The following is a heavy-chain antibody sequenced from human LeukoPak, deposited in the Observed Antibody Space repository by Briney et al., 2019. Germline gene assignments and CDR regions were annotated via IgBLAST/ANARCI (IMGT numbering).Heavy chain of an antibody. V-gene: IGHV1-8*01. CDR3: ARVASLPYYYDSSGYDY. J-gene: IGHJ4*02. CDR2: MNPNSGNT. Sequence: ASVKVSCKASGYTFTSYDINWVRQATGQGLEWMGWMNPNSGNTGYAQKFQGRVTMTRNTSISPAYMELSSLRSEDTAVYYCARVASLPYYYDSSGYDYWGQGTLVTVSS. D-gene: IGHD3-22*01. CDR1: GYTFTSYD.